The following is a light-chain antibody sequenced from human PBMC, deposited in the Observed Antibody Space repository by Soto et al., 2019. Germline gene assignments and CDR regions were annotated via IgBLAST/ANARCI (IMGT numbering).Light chain of an antibody. CDR1: QGVSSN. CDR2: GAT. CDR3: QQYNNWPRT. J-gene: IGKJ1*01. V-gene: IGKV3-15*01. Sequence: ETVMTQSLATLSVSPGERATLSCRASQGVSSNLAWYQQKSGQAPRLLIYGATTRATGIPARFSGSGSGTEFTLTISSLQSEDFAIYYCQQYNNWPRTFGQGTKVEIK.